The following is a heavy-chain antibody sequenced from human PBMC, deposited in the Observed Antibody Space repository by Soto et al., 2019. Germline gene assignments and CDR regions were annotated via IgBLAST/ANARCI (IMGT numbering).Heavy chain of an antibody. CDR1: GYTFTGYY. CDR3: ARVGYCSSTSCYDWFDP. CDR2: INPNSGGT. D-gene: IGHD2-2*01. J-gene: IGHJ5*02. Sequence: ASVKVSCKASGYTFTGYYMHWVRQAPGQGLEWMGWINPNSGGTNYAQKFQGWVTMTRDTSIGTAYMELSRLRSDDTAVYYCARVGYCSSTSCYDWFDPWGQGTLVTVSS. V-gene: IGHV1-2*04.